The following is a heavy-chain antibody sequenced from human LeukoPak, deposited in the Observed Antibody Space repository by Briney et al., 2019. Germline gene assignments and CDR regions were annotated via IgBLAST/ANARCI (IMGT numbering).Heavy chain of an antibody. CDR3: ASALRYFDWLPYGSGFDY. D-gene: IGHD3-9*01. Sequence: ASVKVSCKASGGTFSSYTISWVRQAPGQGLEWMGRIIPILGIANYAQKFQGRVTITADKSTSTAYVELSRLRSDDTAVYYCASALRYFDWLPYGSGFDYWGQGTLVTVSS. J-gene: IGHJ4*02. CDR2: IIPILGIA. V-gene: IGHV1-69*02. CDR1: GGTFSSYT.